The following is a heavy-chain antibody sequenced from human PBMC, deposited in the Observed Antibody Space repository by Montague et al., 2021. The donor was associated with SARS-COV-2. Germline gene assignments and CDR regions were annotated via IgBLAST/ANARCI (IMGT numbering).Heavy chain of an antibody. CDR1: GASIRSNTFF. CDR2: VYHSGRS. V-gene: IGHV4-39*07. D-gene: IGHD2/OR15-2a*01. J-gene: IGHJ4*02. CDR3: AGDQRQFDSNSPRIDY. Sequence: SETLSLTCTVSGASIRSNTFFWAWIRQSPGKGLEWIGSVYHSGRSYFNPSLKSRVTISVDTSKSQFSLRVTSVTAADTAVYFCAGDQRQFDSNSPRIDYWGQGALVTVAS.